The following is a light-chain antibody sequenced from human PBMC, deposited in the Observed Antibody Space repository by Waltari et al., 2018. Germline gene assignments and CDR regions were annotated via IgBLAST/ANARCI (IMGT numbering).Light chain of an antibody. CDR3: SAYTSRGTLK. J-gene: IGLJ2*01. CDR2: DLP. Sequence: QSALTQPASVSGSPGQSITISCTGTSDDIGAYSYVTWYHQRPGKVPKPIIYDLPERPSGVSNRFSGSKSGSTASLTVSGLQAEDEGLFYCSAYTSRGTLKFGGGTRVTVL. V-gene: IGLV2-14*03. CDR1: SDDIGAYSY.